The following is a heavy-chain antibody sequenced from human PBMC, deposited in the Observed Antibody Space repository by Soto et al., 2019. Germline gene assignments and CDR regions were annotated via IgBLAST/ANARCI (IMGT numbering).Heavy chain of an antibody. CDR1: GGTFSSYA. D-gene: IGHD1-26*01. CDR3: ARDGNSGSYKYYFDY. CDR2: IIPIFGTA. V-gene: IGHV1-69*01. Sequence: VQLLESGAEVKKPGSSVKVSCKASGGTFSSYAISWVRQAPGQGLEWMGGIIPIFGTANYAQKFQGRVTITADESTSTAYMELSSLRSEDTAVYYCARDGNSGSYKYYFDYWGQGTLVTVSS. J-gene: IGHJ4*02.